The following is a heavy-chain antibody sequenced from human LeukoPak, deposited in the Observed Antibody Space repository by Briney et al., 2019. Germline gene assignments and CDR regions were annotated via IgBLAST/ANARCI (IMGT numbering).Heavy chain of an antibody. Sequence: SETLSLTCTVSGGSIGSSSYYWGWIRQPPGKGLEWIGSIYYSGSTYYNPSLKSRVTISVDTSENQFSLKLSSVTAADTAVYYCARHGPIVVVPAAIGWFDPWGQGTLVTVSS. J-gene: IGHJ5*02. V-gene: IGHV4-39*01. D-gene: IGHD2-2*01. CDR2: IYYSGST. CDR3: ARHGPIVVVPAAIGWFDP. CDR1: GGSIGSSSYY.